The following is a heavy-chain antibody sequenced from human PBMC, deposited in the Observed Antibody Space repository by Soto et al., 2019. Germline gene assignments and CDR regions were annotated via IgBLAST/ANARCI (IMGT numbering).Heavy chain of an antibody. J-gene: IGHJ1*01. V-gene: IGHV2-5*08. Sequence: SGPTLVNPTQTLTLTCTFSGFSLSTSGMCVSWIRQPPGKALEWLALIYWDDDKRYSPSLKSRLTITKDTSKNQVVLTMTNMDPVDTATYYCAHTTYYYDSSPLLFQHWGQGTLVTVS. CDR3: AHTTYYYDSSPLLFQH. CDR1: GFSLSTSGMC. D-gene: IGHD3-22*01. CDR2: IYWDDDK.